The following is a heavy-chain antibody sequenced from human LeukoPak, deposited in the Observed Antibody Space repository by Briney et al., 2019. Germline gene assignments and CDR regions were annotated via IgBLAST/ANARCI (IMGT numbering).Heavy chain of an antibody. D-gene: IGHD5/OR15-5a*01. V-gene: IGHV3-7*03. Sequence: PGGSLRLSCAASGFVFRNYFMSWVRQAPGKGLEWVASIKNDGSERYYVDSVRGRYTISRDSSKNTLYLQMNSLRAEDTAVYYCARDSLGMSTLDSWGQGTLVTVSS. CDR2: IKNDGSER. CDR1: GFVFRNYF. J-gene: IGHJ4*02. CDR3: ARDSLGMSTLDS.